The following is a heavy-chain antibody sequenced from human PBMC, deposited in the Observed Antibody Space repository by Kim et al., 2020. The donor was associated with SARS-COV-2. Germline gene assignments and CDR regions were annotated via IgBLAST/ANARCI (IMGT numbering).Heavy chain of an antibody. D-gene: IGHD1-26*01. V-gene: IGHV3-7*01. CDR3: AREFLGVGATIDY. CDR2: INREGIEK. J-gene: IGHJ4*02. CDR1: GFTFSSNW. Sequence: GGSLRLSCAASGFTFSSNWMSWVRQAPGKGLEWVANINREGIEKKYVDSVKGRFTISRDNAKNSLYLQMNSLRVEDTAMYFCAREFLGVGATIDYWGQGTRVTVSS.